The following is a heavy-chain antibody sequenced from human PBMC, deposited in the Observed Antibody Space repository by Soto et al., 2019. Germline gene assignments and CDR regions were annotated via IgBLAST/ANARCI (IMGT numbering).Heavy chain of an antibody. Sequence: ASVKVSCKASGYTFSSYGISWGRQAPGQGLEWMGWISAYNGNKNYAQKLQGRVTMTTDTSTSTADMDLRSLRSDDTAVYYCARDGPPLDYWGQGTLVTVSS. J-gene: IGHJ4*02. CDR2: ISAYNGNK. CDR3: ARDGPPLDY. CDR1: GYTFSSYG. V-gene: IGHV1-18*01.